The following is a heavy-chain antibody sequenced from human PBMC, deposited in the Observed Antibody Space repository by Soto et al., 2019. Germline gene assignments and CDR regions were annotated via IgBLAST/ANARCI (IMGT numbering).Heavy chain of an antibody. CDR3: ARTDIVLMVYAIPDYFDY. Sequence: QLQLQESGPGLVKPSETLSLTCTVSGGSISSSSYYWGWIRQPPGKGLEWIGSIYYSGSTYYNPSLKSQVTISVDTSKNQFSLKLSSVTAADTAVYYCARTDIVLMVYAIPDYFDYWGQGTLVTVSS. D-gene: IGHD2-8*01. CDR2: IYYSGST. J-gene: IGHJ4*02. CDR1: GGSISSSSYY. V-gene: IGHV4-39*01.